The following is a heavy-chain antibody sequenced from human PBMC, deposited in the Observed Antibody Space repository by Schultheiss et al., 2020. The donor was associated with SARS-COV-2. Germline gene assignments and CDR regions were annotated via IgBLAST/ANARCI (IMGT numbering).Heavy chain of an antibody. Sequence: SETLSLTCAVSGYSISSGYYWGWIRQPPGKGLEWIWSIFHSGSTYYNPSLKSRVTISVDTSKNQFSLQLNSVTAADTAVYYCARGYDSSGPTGYYFDYWGQGTLVTVSS. CDR3: ARGYDSSGPTGYYFDY. CDR1: GYSISSGYY. J-gene: IGHJ4*02. CDR2: IFHSGST. V-gene: IGHV4-38-2*01. D-gene: IGHD3-22*01.